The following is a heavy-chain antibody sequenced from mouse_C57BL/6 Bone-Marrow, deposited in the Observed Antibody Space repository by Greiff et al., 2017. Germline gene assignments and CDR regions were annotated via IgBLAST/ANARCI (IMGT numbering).Heavy chain of an antibody. V-gene: IGHV14-1*01. Sequence: VQLKESGAELVRPGASVKLSCTASGFNIKDYYMHWVKQRPEQGLEWIGRIDPEDGDTEYAPKFQGKATMTADTSSNTAYLQLSSLTSEDTAVYYCTTNYGSSDWYVDVWGTGTTVTVSS. CDR2: IDPEDGDT. CDR1: GFNIKDYY. D-gene: IGHD1-1*01. J-gene: IGHJ1*03. CDR3: TTNYGSSDWYVDV.